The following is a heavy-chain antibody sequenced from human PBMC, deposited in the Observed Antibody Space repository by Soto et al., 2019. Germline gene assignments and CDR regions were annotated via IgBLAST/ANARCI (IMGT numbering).Heavy chain of an antibody. CDR1: GGTFSSYA. CDR3: ARDVGTAMVTGDY. V-gene: IGHV1-69*06. J-gene: IGHJ4*02. Sequence: SVKVSCKASGGTFSSYAISWVRQAPGQGLEWMGGIIPIFGTANYAQKFQGRVTITADKSTSTAYMELSSLRSEDTAVYYCARDVGTAMVTGDYWGQGTLVTVPS. D-gene: IGHD5-18*01. CDR2: IIPIFGTA.